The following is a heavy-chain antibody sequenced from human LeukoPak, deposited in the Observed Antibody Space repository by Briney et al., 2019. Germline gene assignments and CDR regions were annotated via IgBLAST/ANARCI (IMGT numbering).Heavy chain of an antibody. V-gene: IGHV3-23*01. CDR2: ISAGGDSK. CDR3: AKPSSTSAHYYYYMDV. Sequence: GGSLRLSCAASGFTFSSYGMSWVRQAPGKGLEWVSAISAGGDSKYYADSVKGRFTISRDNSKNTLCLQMNSLRAEDTAVYYCAKPSSTSAHYYYYMDVWGKGTTVTVSS. J-gene: IGHJ6*03. CDR1: GFTFSSYG. D-gene: IGHD2-2*01.